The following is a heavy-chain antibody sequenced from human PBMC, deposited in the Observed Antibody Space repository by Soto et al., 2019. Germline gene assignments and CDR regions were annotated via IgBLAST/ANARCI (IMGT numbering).Heavy chain of an antibody. CDR1: GFTFSSYG. Sequence: PGGSLRLSCVASGFTFSSYGMHWVRQAPGKGLEWVAVMSYDGSHEYYADSVKGRFTISRDNSKTILYLQMNSLRLEDTAVYYCAKGSVLRVVEAPLAILDGVDVWGQGAMVTVSS. J-gene: IGHJ6*02. CDR3: AKGSVLRVVEAPLAILDGVDV. V-gene: IGHV3-33*06. D-gene: IGHD2-8*01. CDR2: MSYDGSHE.